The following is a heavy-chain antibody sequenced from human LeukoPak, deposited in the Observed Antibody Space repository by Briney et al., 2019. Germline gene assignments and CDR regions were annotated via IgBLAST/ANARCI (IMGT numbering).Heavy chain of an antibody. J-gene: IGHJ4*02. CDR3: AKDSDSGLSDY. D-gene: IGHD1-26*01. CDR2: ISGSGGST. CDR1: GFTFSSYA. Sequence: GGSPRLSCAASGFTFSSYAMSWVRQAPGKGLEWVSAISGSGGSTYYADSVKGRFTISRDNSKNTLYLQMNSLRAEETAVYYCAKDSDSGLSDYWGQGTLVTVSS. V-gene: IGHV3-23*01.